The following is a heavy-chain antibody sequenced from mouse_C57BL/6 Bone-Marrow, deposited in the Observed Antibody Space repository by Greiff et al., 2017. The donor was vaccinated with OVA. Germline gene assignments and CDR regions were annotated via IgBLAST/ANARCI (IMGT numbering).Heavy chain of an antibody. D-gene: IGHD2-5*01. CDR2: ISSGGSYT. CDR1: GFTFSSYG. Sequence: EVQLVESGGDLVKPGGSLKLSCAASGFTFSSYGMSWVRQTPDKRLEWVATISSGGSYTYYPDSVKGRFTISRDNAKNTLYLQMSSLKSEDTAMYYCARLTIVTFDYWGQGTTLTVSS. V-gene: IGHV5-6*01. CDR3: ARLTIVTFDY. J-gene: IGHJ2*01.